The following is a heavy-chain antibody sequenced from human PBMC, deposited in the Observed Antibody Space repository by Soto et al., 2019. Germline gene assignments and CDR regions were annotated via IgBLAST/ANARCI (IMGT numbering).Heavy chain of an antibody. CDR1: GYTFTSYG. D-gene: IGHD4-17*01. J-gene: IGHJ4*02. CDR3: ARDWETTVTTQPDY. CDR2: ISAYNGNT. Sequence: QVQLVQSGAEVKKPGASVKVSCKASGYTFTSYGISWVRQAPGQGLEWMGWISAYNGNTNYAQKLQGRVTMTTDTXXSTADMELRSLRSDDTAVYYCARDWETTVTTQPDYWGQGTLVPVSS. V-gene: IGHV1-18*01.